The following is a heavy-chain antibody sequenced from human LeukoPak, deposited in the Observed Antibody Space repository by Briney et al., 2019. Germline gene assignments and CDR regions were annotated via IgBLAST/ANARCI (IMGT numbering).Heavy chain of an antibody. D-gene: IGHD6-13*01. V-gene: IGHV3-23*01. CDR3: AKVLYSSSWYGAFDI. CDR1: GFTFSSYA. Sequence: GGSLRLSCAASGFTFSSYAMSWVRQAPGKGLEWVSAISGSGGSTYYADSVKGRFTISRYNSKNTLYLQMNSLRAEDTAVYYCAKVLYSSSWYGAFDIWGQGTMVTVSS. J-gene: IGHJ3*02. CDR2: ISGSGGST.